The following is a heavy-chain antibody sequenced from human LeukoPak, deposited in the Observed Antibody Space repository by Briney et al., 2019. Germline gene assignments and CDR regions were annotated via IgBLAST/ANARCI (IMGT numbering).Heavy chain of an antibody. CDR2: INPNSGGT. Sequence: ASVKVSCKASGYTFTGYYMHWVRQAPGQGLEWMGRINPNSGGTNYAQKFQGRVTMTRDTSISTAYMELSRLRFDDTAVYYCAREGATLPGAFDIWGQGTMVTVSS. CDR1: GYTFTGYY. CDR3: AREGATLPGAFDI. J-gene: IGHJ3*02. V-gene: IGHV1-2*06. D-gene: IGHD2-2*01.